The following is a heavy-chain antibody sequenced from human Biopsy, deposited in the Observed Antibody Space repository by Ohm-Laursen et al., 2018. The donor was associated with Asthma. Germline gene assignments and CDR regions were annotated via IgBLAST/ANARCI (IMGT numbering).Heavy chain of an antibody. CDR2: IDYSGTT. V-gene: IGHV4-31*03. CDR1: GASISSAGYY. D-gene: IGHD2-15*01. J-gene: IGHJ4*02. Sequence: SQTLSLTCTVSGASISSAGYYWSWIRHHPGSGLEWIGYIDYSGTTYYNPSLKSRVSLSPDTSKNQFSLRLSSLTAADTAVYYCARGRGYCRDGNCYNYYFENWGQGTLVTVSS. CDR3: ARGRGYCRDGNCYNYYFEN.